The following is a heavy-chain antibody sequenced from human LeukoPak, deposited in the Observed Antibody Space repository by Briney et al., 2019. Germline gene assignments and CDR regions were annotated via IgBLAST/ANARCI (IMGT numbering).Heavy chain of an antibody. D-gene: IGHD6-13*01. CDR3: ARGFVQTGYSSSSYVH. CDR1: GFTFSSYG. J-gene: IGHJ4*02. Sequence: GGSLRLSCAASGFTFSSYGMHWVRQAPGKGLEWVAFIRYDGSNKYYADSVKGRFTFSRDIFRNTLYLQLNSLRVEDTALYYCARGFVQTGYSSSSYVHWGQGTLVTVSS. CDR2: IRYDGSNK. V-gene: IGHV3-30*02.